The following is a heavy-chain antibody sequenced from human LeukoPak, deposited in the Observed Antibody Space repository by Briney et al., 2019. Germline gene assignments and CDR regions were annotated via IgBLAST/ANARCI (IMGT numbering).Heavy chain of an antibody. V-gene: IGHV1-2*02. CDR1: GYTFTGYY. D-gene: IGHD3-10*01. J-gene: IGHJ4*02. CDR2: INPNSGGT. CDR3: ARDPPADYYGSGSYYTDTANFDY. Sequence: ASVKVSCKASGYTFTGYYMHWVRQAPGQGLEWMGWINPNSGGTNYAQKFQGRVTMTRDTSISTAYMELSRQRSDDTAVYYCARDPPADYYGSGSYYTDTANFDYWGQGTLVTVSS.